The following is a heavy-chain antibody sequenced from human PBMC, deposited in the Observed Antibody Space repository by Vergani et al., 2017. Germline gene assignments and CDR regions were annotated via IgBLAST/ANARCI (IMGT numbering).Heavy chain of an antibody. V-gene: IGHV3-23*01. Sequence: EVQLLESGGGLVQPGGSLRLSCAASGFTFSSYAMSWVRQAPGKGLEWVSAISGSGGSTYYADSVKGRFTISRDNSKNTLYLQMNSLRAEDTAVYYCARGSSGWNRGYYYGMDVWGQGTTVTVSS. CDR2: ISGSGGST. J-gene: IGHJ6*02. CDR1: GFTFSSYA. CDR3: ARGSSGWNRGYYYGMDV. D-gene: IGHD6-19*01.